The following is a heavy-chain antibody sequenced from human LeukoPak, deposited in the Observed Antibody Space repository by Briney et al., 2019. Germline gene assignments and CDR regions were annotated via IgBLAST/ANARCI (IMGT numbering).Heavy chain of an antibody. V-gene: IGHV3-30*02. J-gene: IGHJ5*02. CDR2: IRYDGSNK. Sequence: GGSLRLSCAASGFTFSSYGMHWVRQAPGKGLEWVAFIRYDGSNKYYADSVKGRFTISRDNSKNTLYLQMNSLRAEDTAVYYCAREMLAAVAAQSWGQGTLVTVSS. D-gene: IGHD6-19*01. CDR1: GFTFSSYG. CDR3: AREMLAAVAAQS.